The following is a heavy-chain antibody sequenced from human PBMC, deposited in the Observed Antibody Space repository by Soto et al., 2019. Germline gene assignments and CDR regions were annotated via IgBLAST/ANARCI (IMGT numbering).Heavy chain of an antibody. J-gene: IGHJ4*02. CDR3: AKSTDFWSGYWRTFDY. D-gene: IGHD3-3*01. CDR1: GFTFSSYA. CDR2: ISGSGGST. Sequence: GGSLRLSCAASGFTFSSYAMSWVRQAPGKGLEWVSAISGSGGSTYYADSVKGRFTISRDNSKNTLYLQMNSLRAEDTAVYYCAKSTDFWSGYWRTFDYWGQGTLVTVSS. V-gene: IGHV3-23*01.